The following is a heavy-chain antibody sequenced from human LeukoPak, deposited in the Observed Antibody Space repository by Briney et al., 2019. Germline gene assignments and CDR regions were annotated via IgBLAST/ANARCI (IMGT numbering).Heavy chain of an antibody. D-gene: IGHD2-2*01. V-gene: IGHV1-46*01. CDR3: ARWVCSSTSCYYFDY. CDR2: INPSGGST. Sequence: ASLKASCKASGYTFTSYYMHWVRHAPGQLLECIGRINPSGGSTSYAQKFQGRVTMTRDTSTSTVYMELSSLRSEDTAVYYCARWVCSSTSCYYFDYWGQGTLVVVSS. J-gene: IGHJ4*02. CDR1: GYTFTSYY.